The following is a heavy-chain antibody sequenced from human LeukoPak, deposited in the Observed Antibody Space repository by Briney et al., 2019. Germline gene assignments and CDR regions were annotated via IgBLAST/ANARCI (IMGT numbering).Heavy chain of an antibody. Sequence: ASVKVSCKASGYTFTTYGIGWVRQAPGQGLEWMGWISAYNGITNYAQKLQGRVTMTTDTSTSIAYMELRSLRSDDTAVYYCASGAEYSYGPDYYYMDVWGKGTTVTVSS. CDR1: GYTFTTYG. D-gene: IGHD5-18*01. CDR3: ASGAEYSYGPDYYYMDV. V-gene: IGHV1-18*01. CDR2: ISAYNGIT. J-gene: IGHJ6*03.